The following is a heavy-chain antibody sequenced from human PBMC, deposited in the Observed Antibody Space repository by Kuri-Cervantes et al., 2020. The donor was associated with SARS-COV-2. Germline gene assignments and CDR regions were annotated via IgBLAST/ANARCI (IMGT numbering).Heavy chain of an antibody. D-gene: IGHD2-15*01. J-gene: IGHJ5*02. CDR1: GGSISSSSYY. Sequence: GSLRLSCTVSGGSISSSSYYWGWIRQPPGKGLEWTGSIYYSGSTYYNPSLKSRVTISVDTSKNQFSLKLSSVTAADTAVYYCARLKRGSNWFDPWGQGTLVTVSS. CDR3: ARLKRGSNWFDP. V-gene: IGHV4-39*01. CDR2: IYYSGST.